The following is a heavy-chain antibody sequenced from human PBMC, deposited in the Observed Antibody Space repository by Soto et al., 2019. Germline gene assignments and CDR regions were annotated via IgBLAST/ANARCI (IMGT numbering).Heavy chain of an antibody. CDR1: GGSISSYY. J-gene: IGHJ4*02. CDR2: IYYPGST. D-gene: IGHD1-26*01. CDR3: ARRMAGATTPFDY. V-gene: IGHV4-59*01. Sequence: QVQLQESGPGLVKPSETLSLTCSGFGGSISSYYWNWVRQPPGKGLEWIGYIYYPGSTNYNPSLKSRLPMSVAASKNQLSLQLSPVTAAGTGVYFCARRMAGATTPFDYWGPGPVVTVSS.